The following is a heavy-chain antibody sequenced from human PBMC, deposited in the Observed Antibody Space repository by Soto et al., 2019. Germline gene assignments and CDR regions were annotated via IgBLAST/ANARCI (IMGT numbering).Heavy chain of an antibody. J-gene: IGHJ4*02. V-gene: IGHV4-59*01. Sequence: SVTLSLTCTVAGGNISSYYWSWIRQHPGKGLEWIGYIYYSGSTNYNPSLKSRVTISVDTSKKQFSLKLSSVTAADTAVYYCVRDKSPYSSGWHNRHFDYWGQGTLVTVSS. D-gene: IGHD6-19*01. CDR2: IYYSGST. CDR1: GGNISSYY. CDR3: VRDKSPYSSGWHNRHFDY.